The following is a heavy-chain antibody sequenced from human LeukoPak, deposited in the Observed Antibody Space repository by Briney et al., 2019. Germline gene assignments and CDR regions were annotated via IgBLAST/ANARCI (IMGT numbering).Heavy chain of an antibody. J-gene: IGHJ6*02. CDR2: INHSGST. V-gene: IGHV4-34*01. CDR1: GGSFSGYY. CDR3: ARHHYGSGSYYAYYYYYGMDV. D-gene: IGHD3-10*01. Sequence: PSETLSLTCAVYGGSFSGYYWSWIRQPPGKGLEWIGEINHSGSTNYNPSLKSRVTISVDTSKNQFSLKLSSVTAADTAVCYCARHHYGSGSYYAYYYYYGMDVWGQGTTVTVSS.